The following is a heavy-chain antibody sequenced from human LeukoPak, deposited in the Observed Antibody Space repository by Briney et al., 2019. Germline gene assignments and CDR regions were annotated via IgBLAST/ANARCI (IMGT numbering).Heavy chain of an antibody. CDR2: ISYDGSNK. CDR3: ARDPHSDILTGYYSAAYYFDY. Sequence: GGSLRLSCAASGFTFSSYAMHWVRQAPGKGLEWVAVISYDGSNKYYADSVKGRFTISRDNSKNTLYLQMNSLRAEDTAVYYCARDPHSDILTGYYSAAYYFDYWGQETLVTVSS. V-gene: IGHV3-30*04. D-gene: IGHD3-9*01. J-gene: IGHJ4*02. CDR1: GFTFSSYA.